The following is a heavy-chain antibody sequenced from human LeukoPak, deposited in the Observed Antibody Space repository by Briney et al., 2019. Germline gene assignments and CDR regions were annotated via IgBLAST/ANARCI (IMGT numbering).Heavy chain of an antibody. V-gene: IGHV4-61*05. D-gene: IGHD6-13*01. CDR1: GGSISSSSYY. CDR2: VLYSGTT. Sequence: PSETLSLTCTVSGGSISSSSYYWGWIRQPAGKGLEWIGYVLYSGTTNYNPSLKSRVSISLDTSKNQFSLMVNSVTAADTAVYFCAGQQLERGEDHWGQGTLVIVSS. J-gene: IGHJ4*02. CDR3: AGQQLERGEDH.